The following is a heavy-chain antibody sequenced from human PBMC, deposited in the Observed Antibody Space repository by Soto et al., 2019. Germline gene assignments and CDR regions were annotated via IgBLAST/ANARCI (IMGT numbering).Heavy chain of an antibody. CDR2: ISSSSSYI. CDR3: ARRSIAAAGFDY. CDR1: GFTFSSYS. V-gene: IGHV3-21*01. J-gene: IGHJ4*02. D-gene: IGHD6-13*01. Sequence: PGWSLRLSCAASGFTFSSYSMNWVRQAPGKGLEWVSSISSSSSYIYYADSVKGRFTISRDNAKNSLYLQMNSLRAEDTAVYYCARRSIAAAGFDYWGQGTLVTVS.